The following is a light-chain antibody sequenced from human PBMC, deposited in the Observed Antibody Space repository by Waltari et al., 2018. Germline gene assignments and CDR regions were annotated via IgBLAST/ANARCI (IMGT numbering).Light chain of an antibody. Sequence: QSALTQPASVSGSPGQSTTIFCPGTSSNVGGYDYVSWYQQHPGTAPELIIYDVSKRPSGVSDRFSGSKSGNTASLTISGLQADDEADYYCSSYSSSSTLYVFGTGTKVTV. CDR2: DVS. J-gene: IGLJ1*01. CDR3: SSYSSSSTLYV. CDR1: SSNVGGYDY. V-gene: IGLV2-14*03.